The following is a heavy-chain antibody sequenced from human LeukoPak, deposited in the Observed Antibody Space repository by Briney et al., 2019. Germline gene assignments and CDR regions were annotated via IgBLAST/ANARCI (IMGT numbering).Heavy chain of an antibody. CDR3: ARGEGTASAFDY. J-gene: IGHJ4*02. V-gene: IGHV1-69*05. Sequence: ASVEVSCKVSGDTFSSCAICGWLRDPGRGVVGMGWIISIFGTANYEQKFQSRVTITTDESTSTSYMELSSRRAEDTDVYYCARGEGTASAFDYWGQGNLVPVSS. CDR1: GDTFSSCA. CDR2: IISIFGTA. D-gene: IGHD1-14*01.